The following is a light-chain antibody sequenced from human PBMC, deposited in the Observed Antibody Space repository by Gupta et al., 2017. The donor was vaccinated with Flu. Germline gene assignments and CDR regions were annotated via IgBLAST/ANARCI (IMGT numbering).Light chain of an antibody. V-gene: IGKV1-5*03. J-gene: IGKJ2*02. Sequence: DIQVTQSPATLSASVGDRVSITCRASQSISGWLAWYQQKPGNAPKLLIYKASSFESGVPSRFSGSGSGTEFTLTISSLQPDDFATYYCQQYNSYSEGTFGQGTKVEIK. CDR1: QSISGW. CDR3: QQYNSYSEGT. CDR2: KAS.